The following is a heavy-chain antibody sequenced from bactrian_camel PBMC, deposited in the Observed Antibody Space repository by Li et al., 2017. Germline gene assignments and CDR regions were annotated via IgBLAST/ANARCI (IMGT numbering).Heavy chain of an antibody. CDR2: VASNSGST. J-gene: IGHJ4*01. Sequence: HVQLVESGGGSVQPGGSLALSCSASGFTFSGYWMCWVRQTPAKGLEWVSGVASNSGSTEYADSIVGRFTISQDNTKKMVYLQMNSLSPEDTAMYYCAADRPSRGGGGGYCHTLSPARFPLWGQGTQVTVS. CDR3: AADRPSRGGGGGYCHTLSPARFPL. D-gene: IGHD2*01. CDR1: GFTFSGYW. V-gene: IGHV3S1*01.